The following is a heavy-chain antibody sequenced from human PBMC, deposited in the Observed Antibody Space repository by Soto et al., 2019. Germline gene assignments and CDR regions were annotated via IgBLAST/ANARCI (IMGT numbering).Heavy chain of an antibody. CDR1: GFTFSSYA. CDR3: ATPRYRSGCSCFPTLPHYDYYMDV. CDR2: ISGSGGST. V-gene: IGHV3-23*01. J-gene: IGHJ6*03. Sequence: EVQLLESGGGLVQPGGSLRLSCAASGFTFSSYAMSWVRQSPGKGLEWVSAISGSGGSTYYADSGKGRFTISRDNSKNTMYVQMNSLRAEDTAVYYCATPRYRSGCSCFPTLPHYDYYMDVWGKGTKGTVSS. D-gene: IGHD2-15*01.